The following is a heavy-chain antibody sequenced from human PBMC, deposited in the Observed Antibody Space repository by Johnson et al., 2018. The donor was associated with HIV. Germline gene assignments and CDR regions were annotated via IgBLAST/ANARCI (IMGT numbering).Heavy chain of an antibody. D-gene: IGHD4-23*01. V-gene: IGHV3-23*04. CDR2: MSGSGGST. CDR3: AREALPRGLQSSFGGAFDI. Sequence: VQLVESGGGLVQPGGSLRLSCAASGFTFSNFAMNWVRQAPGKGLEWVSTMSGSGGSTFYTDSVKGRFSVSRDNSKNTLYLQRNSLRAEDTAVYYCAREALPRGLQSSFGGAFDIWGQGTMVTVSS. J-gene: IGHJ3*02. CDR1: GFTFSNFA.